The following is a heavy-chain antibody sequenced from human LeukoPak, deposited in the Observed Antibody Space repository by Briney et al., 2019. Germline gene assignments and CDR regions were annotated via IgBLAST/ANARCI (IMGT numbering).Heavy chain of an antibody. J-gene: IGHJ4*02. V-gene: IGHV1-69*04. Sequence: SVKVSCKASGGTFSSYAISWVRQAPGQGLEWMGRIIPILGIANHAQKFQGRVTITADKSTSTAYMELSSLRSEDTAVYYCARGPTSIVATIYDYWGQGTLVTVSS. CDR3: ARGPTSIVATIYDY. D-gene: IGHD5-12*01. CDR2: IIPILGIA. CDR1: GGTFSSYA.